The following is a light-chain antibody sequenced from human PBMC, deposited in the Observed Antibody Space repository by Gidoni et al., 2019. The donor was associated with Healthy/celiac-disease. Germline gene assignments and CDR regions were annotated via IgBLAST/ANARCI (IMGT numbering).Light chain of an antibody. CDR1: QSVSSSY. CDR2: GAS. CDR3: QQYGSSPPYT. Sequence: EIVFTHSPGTLSLSPGEIATLSCRASQSVSSSYLAWYQQKPGQATRLLIYGASSRATGIPDRFSGSGSGTDFTLTISRLEPEDCAVYYCQQYGSSPPYTFGQGTKLEIK. V-gene: IGKV3-20*01. J-gene: IGKJ2*01.